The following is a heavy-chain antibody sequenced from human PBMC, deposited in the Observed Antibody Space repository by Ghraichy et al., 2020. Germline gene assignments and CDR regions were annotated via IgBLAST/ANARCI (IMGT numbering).Heavy chain of an antibody. CDR2: IYHSGST. CDR3: ARVSVRGGIAVAGTNIDY. D-gene: IGHD6-19*01. Sequence: SETLSLTCAVSGGSISSSNWWSWVRQPPGKGLEWIGEIYHSGSTNYNPSLKSRVTISVDKSKNQFSLKLSSVTAADTAVYYCARVSVRGGIAVAGTNIDYWGQGTLVTVSS. J-gene: IGHJ4*02. V-gene: IGHV4-4*02. CDR1: GGSISSSNW.